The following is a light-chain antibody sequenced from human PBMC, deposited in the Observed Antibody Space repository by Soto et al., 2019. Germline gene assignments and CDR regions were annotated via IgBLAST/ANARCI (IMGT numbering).Light chain of an antibody. Sequence: EIVLTHSPGTLSLSPGERATLSCRASQSVSSIYFAWYQQKPGQAPRLLIYGASSRATGIPDRFSGSGSGTDFTLTISRLEPEDFAVNYCQQFGTSPPSTFGQGTRLEIK. CDR2: GAS. CDR3: QQFGTSPPST. V-gene: IGKV3-20*01. CDR1: QSVSSIY. J-gene: IGKJ5*01.